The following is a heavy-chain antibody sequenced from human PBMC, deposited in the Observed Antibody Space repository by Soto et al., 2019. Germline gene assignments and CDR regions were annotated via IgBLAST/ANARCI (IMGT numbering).Heavy chain of an antibody. Sequence: SETLSLTCAVYGGSFSAYFWTWIRQPPGKGLEWIGEINHSGSTNYNPSLKSRVTISVDTSKNQFSLKLSSVTAAGTAVYYCARSPPYLRYFDWLSLWGQGTLVTVSS. D-gene: IGHD3-9*01. CDR2: INHSGST. J-gene: IGHJ4*02. CDR1: GGSFSAYF. CDR3: ARSPPYLRYFDWLSL. V-gene: IGHV4-34*01.